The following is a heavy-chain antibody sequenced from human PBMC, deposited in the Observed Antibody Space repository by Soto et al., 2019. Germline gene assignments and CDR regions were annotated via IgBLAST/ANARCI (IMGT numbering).Heavy chain of an antibody. V-gene: IGHV3-33*01. Sequence: PGGSLRLSCAASGFTFSSYGMHWVRQAPGKGLEWVAVIWYDGSNKYYADSVKGRFTISRDNSKNTLYLQMNSLGAEDTAVYYCARDSGGSGSFSDYWGQGTLVTVSS. CDR3: ARDSGGSGSFSDY. D-gene: IGHD3-10*01. J-gene: IGHJ4*02. CDR1: GFTFSSYG. CDR2: IWYDGSNK.